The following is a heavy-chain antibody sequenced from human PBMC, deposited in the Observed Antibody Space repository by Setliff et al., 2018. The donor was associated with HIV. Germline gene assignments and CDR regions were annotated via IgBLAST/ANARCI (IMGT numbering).Heavy chain of an antibody. J-gene: IGHJ5*01. V-gene: IGHV2-5*02. CDR2: IYWDDDK. D-gene: IGHD3-10*01. Sequence: TLSLTCTVSGGSISSTTYYWGWIRQPPGKGLEWLAVIYWDDDKRYSPSLESRLTITKDTSKNQVVLTMTNMDLVDTATYFCAHIARIKMVRGVPNWFDSWGPGTLVTVSS. CDR1: GGSISSTTYY. CDR3: AHIARIKMVRGVPNWFDS.